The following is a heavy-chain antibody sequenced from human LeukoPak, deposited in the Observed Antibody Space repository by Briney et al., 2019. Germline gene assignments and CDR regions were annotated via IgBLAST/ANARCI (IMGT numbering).Heavy chain of an antibody. CDR1: GFTFSSYS. Sequence: GGSLRLSCAASGFTFSSYSMNWVRQAPGKGLEWVSAISGSGGSTYYADSVKGRFTISRDNSKNTLYLQMNSLRAEDTAVYYCAKGYGDYVVMFVYWGQGTLVTVSS. CDR3: AKGYGDYVVMFVY. J-gene: IGHJ4*02. D-gene: IGHD4-17*01. V-gene: IGHV3-23*01. CDR2: ISGSGGST.